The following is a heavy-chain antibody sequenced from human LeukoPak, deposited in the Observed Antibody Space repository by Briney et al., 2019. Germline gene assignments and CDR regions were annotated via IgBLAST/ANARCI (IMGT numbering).Heavy chain of an antibody. Sequence: ASETLSLTCTVYGASISDYYWNWIRQPPGKGLEWIGNTYYSGRANYSPSLKSRVTISVDTSKNQFSLKLSSVTAADTAVYYCARDNTVTTSVDYWGQGTLVTVSS. J-gene: IGHJ4*02. V-gene: IGHV4-59*12. D-gene: IGHD4-17*01. CDR2: TYYSGRA. CDR3: ARDNTVTTSVDY. CDR1: GASISDYY.